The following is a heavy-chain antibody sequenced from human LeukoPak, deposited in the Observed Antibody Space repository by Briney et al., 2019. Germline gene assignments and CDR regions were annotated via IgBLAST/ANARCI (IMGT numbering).Heavy chain of an antibody. CDR1: GFTFSGYS. Sequence: GGSLRLSCAASGFTFSGYSVNWVRQPPRKGLEWVPSISSSGDYMYYADSVKGRFIISRDNAKNSLYLQMNSLRAEDTAVYYCARGGSGWPLDVWGKGTTVTVSS. D-gene: IGHD6-19*01. CDR2: ISSSGDYM. V-gene: IGHV3-21*01. CDR3: ARGGSGWPLDV. J-gene: IGHJ6*03.